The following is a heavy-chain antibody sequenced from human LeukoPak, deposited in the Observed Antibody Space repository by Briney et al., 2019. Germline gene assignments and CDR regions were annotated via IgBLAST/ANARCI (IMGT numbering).Heavy chain of an antibody. Sequence: SETLSLTCTVSGGSISSYYWSWIRQPAGKGLEWIGSIYYSGSTYYNPSLKSRVTISVDTSKNQFSLKLSSVTAADTAVYYCARPPTYYYDSSGIDAFDIWGQGTMVTVSS. CDR2: IYYSGST. V-gene: IGHV4-59*05. J-gene: IGHJ3*02. D-gene: IGHD3-22*01. CDR3: ARPPTYYYDSSGIDAFDI. CDR1: GGSISSYY.